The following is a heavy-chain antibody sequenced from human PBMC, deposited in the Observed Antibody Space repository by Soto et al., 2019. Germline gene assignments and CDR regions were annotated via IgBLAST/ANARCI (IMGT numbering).Heavy chain of an antibody. Sequence: SSDTLSLTCIFSGRSISNSSYYWGWIRQPSGKGLEWIGSIYYSGSTYYNPSLKSRVTISVDTSKNQFSLKLSSVTAADTAVYYCARHYYGSGSYYLLGMDVWGQGTTDT. CDR3: ARHYYGSGSYYLLGMDV. V-gene: IGHV4-39*01. D-gene: IGHD3-10*01. J-gene: IGHJ6*02. CDR1: GRSISNSSYY. CDR2: IYYSGST.